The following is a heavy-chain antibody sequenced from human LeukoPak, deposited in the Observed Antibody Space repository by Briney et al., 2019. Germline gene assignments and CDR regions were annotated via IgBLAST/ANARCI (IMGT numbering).Heavy chain of an antibody. V-gene: IGHV4-39*01. CDR3: ARLALPDYYDSSGHSLDY. D-gene: IGHD3-22*01. J-gene: IGHJ4*02. CDR1: GGSISSSSYY. Sequence: PSETLSLTCTVSGGSISSSSYYWGWIRQPPGKGLEWIGSIYYSGSTYYNPSLKSRVTISVDTSKNQFSLKLSSVTAADTAVYYCARLALPDYYDSSGHSLDYWGQGTLVTVSS. CDR2: IYYSGST.